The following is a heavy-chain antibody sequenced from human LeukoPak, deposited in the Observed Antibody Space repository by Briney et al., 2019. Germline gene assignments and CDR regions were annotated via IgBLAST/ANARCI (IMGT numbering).Heavy chain of an antibody. CDR1: GFTFSNYI. D-gene: IGHD6-19*01. J-gene: IGHJ4*02. Sequence: GGSLRLSCAASGFTFSNYIMHWVRQAPGKGLDWVAVILENGSHQYYADSVKGRFTISRDNSKNTLFLQMNSLRGEDTAMYYCARVQGGGYRAADYWGRGTLVTVSS. CDR3: ARVQGGGYRAADY. CDR2: ILENGSHQ. V-gene: IGHV3-30*04.